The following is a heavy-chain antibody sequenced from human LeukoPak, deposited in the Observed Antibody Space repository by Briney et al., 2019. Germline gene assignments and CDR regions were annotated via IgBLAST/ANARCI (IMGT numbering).Heavy chain of an antibody. J-gene: IGHJ4*02. V-gene: IGHV4-34*01. Sequence: SETLSLTCAVYGGSFSGYYWSWIRQPPGKGLEWIGEINHSGSTNYNPSLKSRVTISVDTSKNQFSLKLSSVTAADTAVYYCARGGYRSGGSCYPLDYWGQGTLVTVSS. CDR1: GGSFSGYY. CDR3: ARGGYRSGGSCYPLDY. CDR2: INHSGST. D-gene: IGHD2-15*01.